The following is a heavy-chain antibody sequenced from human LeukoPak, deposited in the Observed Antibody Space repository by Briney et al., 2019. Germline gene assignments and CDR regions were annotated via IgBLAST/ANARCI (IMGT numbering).Heavy chain of an antibody. CDR1: GYTFTSYD. Sequence: GASVKVSCKASGYTFTSYDINWVRQATGQGLEWMGWMNPNSGNTGYAQRFQGRVTMTRNTSISTAYMELSSLRSEDTAVYYCARGPRDYDYVWGSYRPYDYWGQGTLVTVSS. V-gene: IGHV1-8*01. CDR2: MNPNSGNT. D-gene: IGHD3-16*02. J-gene: IGHJ4*02. CDR3: ARGPRDYDYVWGSYRPYDY.